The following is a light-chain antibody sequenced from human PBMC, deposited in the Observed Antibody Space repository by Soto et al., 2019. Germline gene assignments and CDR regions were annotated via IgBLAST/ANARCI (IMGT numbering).Light chain of an antibody. CDR2: GAS. Sequence: EVVLTQSPATLSLSPGERATRYCRASQSLSKSLVWYQQKPGQAPRLLIDGASNRATGIPARFSGSGSGTDFTLTSSSLEPEDFAVYFCQQRSSWPLTFGGGTKVDIK. V-gene: IGKV3-11*01. CDR3: QQRSSWPLT. J-gene: IGKJ4*02. CDR1: QSLSKS.